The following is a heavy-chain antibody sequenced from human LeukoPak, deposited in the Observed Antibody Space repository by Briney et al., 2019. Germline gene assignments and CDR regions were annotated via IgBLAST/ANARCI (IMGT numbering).Heavy chain of an antibody. D-gene: IGHD3-22*01. CDR3: ASRTYYYDSSGHRSHRPFSL. Sequence: PGGSLRLSCAASGFTFSSYAMSWVRQAPGKGLEWVSAISGSGGSTYYADSVKGRFTISRDNSKNTLYLQMNSLRAEDTAVYYCASRTYYYDSSGHRSHRPFSLWGQGTLVTVSS. V-gene: IGHV3-23*01. CDR1: GFTFSSYA. J-gene: IGHJ4*02. CDR2: ISGSGGST.